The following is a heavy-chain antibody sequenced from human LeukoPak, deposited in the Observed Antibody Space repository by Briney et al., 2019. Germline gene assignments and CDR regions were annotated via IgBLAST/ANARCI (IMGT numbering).Heavy chain of an antibody. V-gene: IGHV3-21*01. D-gene: IGHD4-23*01. Sequence: KPGGSLRLSCAASGVTFSGYSMNWVRRAPGKGLEWVSAITATSFHIYYADSVKGRFTISRDNAKNSLYLQMNSLRVEDTALYYCARVRSVGGNPHAFNIWGQGTMVTVSS. J-gene: IGHJ3*02. CDR3: ARVRSVGGNPHAFNI. CDR1: GVTFSGYS. CDR2: ITATSFHI.